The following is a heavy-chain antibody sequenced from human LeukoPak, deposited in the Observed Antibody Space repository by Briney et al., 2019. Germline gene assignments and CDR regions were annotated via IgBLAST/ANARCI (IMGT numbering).Heavy chain of an antibody. Sequence: GGSLRLSCVASGFTFNIYGMHWVRQAPGKGLEWVAVIWSDGDNKYYAYSVKGRFTISRDNSRNTLYLQMNNLRAEDTAVYYCAKSLSGSYSAFDIWGQGTVVTVS. CDR2: IWSDGDNK. V-gene: IGHV3-33*06. CDR3: AKSLSGSYSAFDI. D-gene: IGHD1-26*01. J-gene: IGHJ3*02. CDR1: GFTFNIYG.